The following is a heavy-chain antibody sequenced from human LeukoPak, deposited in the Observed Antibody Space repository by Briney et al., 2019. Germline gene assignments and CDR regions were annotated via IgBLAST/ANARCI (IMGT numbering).Heavy chain of an antibody. Sequence: PSETLSLTCSVSDASISGHYLTWIRQPPGKGLEWIGYISYIGSTNYNPSLKSRVTISVDTSKNQFSLKLSSVTAADTAAYYCARDKISINAFDMWGQGTMVTVSS. CDR3: ARDKISINAFDM. J-gene: IGHJ3*02. V-gene: IGHV4-59*11. CDR1: DASISGHY. CDR2: ISYIGST. D-gene: IGHD1-14*01.